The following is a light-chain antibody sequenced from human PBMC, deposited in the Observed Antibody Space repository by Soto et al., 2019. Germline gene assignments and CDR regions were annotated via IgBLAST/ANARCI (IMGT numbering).Light chain of an antibody. Sequence: DIQMTQSPSSLSASVGDRVTITCRASQTITTYLNWYQQKPGKAPQLLIYGASTLQSGVPSRFTVSGSGTDFTLTISSLQPEDFATYHCQQSHSTPWTFGQGTKVEIK. V-gene: IGKV1-39*01. CDR2: GAS. CDR1: QTITTY. J-gene: IGKJ1*01. CDR3: QQSHSTPWT.